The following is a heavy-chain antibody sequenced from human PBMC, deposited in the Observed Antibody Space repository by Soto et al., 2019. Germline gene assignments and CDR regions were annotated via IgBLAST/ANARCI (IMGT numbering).Heavy chain of an antibody. CDR1: GFTFSSRE. V-gene: IGHV3-48*03. J-gene: IGHJ5*02. CDR3: VGPSGST. CDR2: ISDSGSAR. D-gene: IGHD2-2*01. Sequence: EVQLVESGGGLVQPGGSLRLSCVASGFTFSSREMNWVRQAPGKGLEWVSYISDSGSARYYADSVKGRFTISRDNGNNSLYLQMNSLRAEDTAVYYCVGPSGSTWGQGTLVTVSS.